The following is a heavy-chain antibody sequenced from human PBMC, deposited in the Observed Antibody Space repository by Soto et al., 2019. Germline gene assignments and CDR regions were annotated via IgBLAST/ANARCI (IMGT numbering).Heavy chain of an antibody. CDR3: ARHEAGWVTTAGSNWFDP. CDR1: GDSITSNSYF. CDR2: IYYSGTT. D-gene: IGHD6-13*01. V-gene: IGHV4-39*01. J-gene: IGHJ5*02. Sequence: PSETLSLTCTVSGDSITSNSYFWAWIRQPPGKGLEWIGSIYYSGTTYYNPSLKSRVTISVDRSKNQFSLKLSSVTAADTAVYYCARHEAGWVTTAGSNWFDPWGQGTLVTVSS.